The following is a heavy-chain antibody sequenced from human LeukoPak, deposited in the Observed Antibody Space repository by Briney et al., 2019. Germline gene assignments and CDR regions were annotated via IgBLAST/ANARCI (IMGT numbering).Heavy chain of an antibody. V-gene: IGHV3-72*01. CDR1: GFKFSDHY. J-gene: IGHJ4*02. CDR3: AKDPAGYYGSGSYYDY. CDR2: SRNKASSYTT. Sequence: PGGSQRLSCAASGFKFSDHYIDWVRQAPGKGLEWVGRSRNKASSYTTEYAASVEGRFTISRDVSESSLYLQMNSLRAEDTAVYYCAKDPAGYYGSGSYYDYWGQGTLVTVSS. D-gene: IGHD3-10*01.